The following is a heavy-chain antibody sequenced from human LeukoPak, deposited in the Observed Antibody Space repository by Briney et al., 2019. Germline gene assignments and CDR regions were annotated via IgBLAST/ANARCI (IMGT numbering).Heavy chain of an antibody. V-gene: IGHV4-38-2*02. Sequence: KPSETLSLTCTVSGYSISSGYYWGWIRQPPGKGLEWIGSIYHSGSTYYNPSLKSRVTISVDTSKNQFSLKLSSVTAADTAVYYCAGDSGSYSGYYYHYYMDVWGKGTTVTVSS. CDR2: IYHSGST. CDR1: GYSISSGYY. D-gene: IGHD1-26*01. CDR3: AGDSGSYSGYYYHYYMDV. J-gene: IGHJ6*03.